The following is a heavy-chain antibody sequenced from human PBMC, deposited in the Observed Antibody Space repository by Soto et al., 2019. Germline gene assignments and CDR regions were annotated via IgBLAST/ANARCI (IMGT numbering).Heavy chain of an antibody. Sequence: GGSLRLSCAASGFPFSRYWMHWIRQAPGKGLVWVSRINPDGSTTSYADSVKGRFTISRDNSKNTLYLQMNSLRAEDTAVYYCAKGDFWSGYRPWGQGTLVTVSS. D-gene: IGHD3-3*01. CDR2: INPDGSTT. CDR3: AKGDFWSGYRP. V-gene: IGHV3-74*01. CDR1: GFPFSRYW. J-gene: IGHJ5*02.